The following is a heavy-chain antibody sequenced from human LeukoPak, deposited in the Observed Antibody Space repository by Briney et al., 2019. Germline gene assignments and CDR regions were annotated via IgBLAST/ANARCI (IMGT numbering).Heavy chain of an antibody. CDR3: ARDLGILWFGEFPTNWFDP. J-gene: IGHJ5*02. CDR1: GYTFTSYG. V-gene: IGHV1-18*01. Sequence: ASVKVSCTASGYTFTSYGISWVRQAPGQGLEWMGGISAYNGNTNYAQKLQGRVTMTTDTSTSTAYMELRSLRSDDTAVYYCARDLGILWFGEFPTNWFDPWGQGTLVTVSS. D-gene: IGHD3-10*01. CDR2: ISAYNGNT.